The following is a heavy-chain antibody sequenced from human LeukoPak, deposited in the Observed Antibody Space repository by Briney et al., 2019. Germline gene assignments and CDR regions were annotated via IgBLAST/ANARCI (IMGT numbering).Heavy chain of an antibody. D-gene: IGHD4-17*01. CDR2: IYPGDSDT. CDR3: ARLHGDYAYFQP. V-gene: IGHV5-51*01. CDR1: GYSFSDYW. Sequence: GEPLKISCKGSGYSFSDYWIGWVRQMPGKGLELMGIIYPGDSDTRYRPSFQGQVTISADKSIRTAYLQWSSLKASDTAMYYCARLHGDYAYFQPWGQGTLVTVSS. J-gene: IGHJ1*01.